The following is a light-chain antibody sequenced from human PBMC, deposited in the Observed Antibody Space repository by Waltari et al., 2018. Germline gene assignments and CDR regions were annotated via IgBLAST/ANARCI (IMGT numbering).Light chain of an antibody. CDR3: QNHERLPAT. V-gene: IGKV3-20*01. CDR2: EAS. Sequence: EIVLTQSPGTLSLSPGERATLSCRASQNIGRYLVWYQQKPGQAPRLLIYEASRRATGIPDRFSGSGFGTDFSLTISRLEPEDFAIYYCQNHERLPATFGQGTKVEIK. CDR1: QNIGRY. J-gene: IGKJ1*01.